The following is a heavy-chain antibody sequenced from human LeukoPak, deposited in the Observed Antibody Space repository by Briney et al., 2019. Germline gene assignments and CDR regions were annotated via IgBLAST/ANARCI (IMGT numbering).Heavy chain of an antibody. CDR3: ARDRVATRVSYYGMDV. CDR1: GGSISSGGYY. Sequence: SGTLSLTCTVSGGSISSGGYYWRWIRQHPGKGVEGLGYIYYSGRTYYNPSIKSPVTTSVDTSKTQFSLKLSSVTAADTAVYYCARDRVATRVSYYGMDVWGQGTTVTVSS. V-gene: IGHV4-31*01. CDR2: IYYSGRT. J-gene: IGHJ6*02. D-gene: IGHD4-23*01.